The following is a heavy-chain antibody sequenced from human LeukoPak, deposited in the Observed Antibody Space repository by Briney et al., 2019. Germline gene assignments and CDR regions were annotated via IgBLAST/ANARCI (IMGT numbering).Heavy chain of an antibody. CDR2: ISWNSGTI. J-gene: IGHJ4*02. V-gene: IGHV3-9*01. Sequence: GGSLRLSCAASGFTFDDYAMHWVRQAPGKGLERVSGISWNSGTIAYADSVEGRFTVSRDNAKNTLYLQMNSLRLEDTAVYYCVRDWAPASMQAAPFDCWGQGTLVTVSS. CDR3: VRDWAPASMQAAPFDC. CDR1: GFTFDDYA. D-gene: IGHD2/OR15-2a*01.